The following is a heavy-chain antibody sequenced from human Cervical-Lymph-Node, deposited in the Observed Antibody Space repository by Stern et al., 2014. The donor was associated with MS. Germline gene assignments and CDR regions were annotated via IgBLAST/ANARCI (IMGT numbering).Heavy chain of an antibody. CDR1: GATLSAYY. CDR2: IHPIGGST. J-gene: IGHJ3*02. Sequence: QVQLVQSGAEVKRPGASVRISCGATLSAYYIHWLRQAPGQGPEWMGIIHPIGGSTTYAQKFQGRVTMTRDTSTSTVYMQLSRLRSEDTAVYYCARDGLRAGGAFDIWGQGTMVTVSS. CDR3: ARDGLRAGGAFDI. V-gene: IGHV1-46*01. D-gene: IGHD6-19*01.